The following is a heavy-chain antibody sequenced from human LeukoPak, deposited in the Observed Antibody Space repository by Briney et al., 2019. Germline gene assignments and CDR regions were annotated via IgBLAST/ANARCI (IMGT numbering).Heavy chain of an antibody. D-gene: IGHD3-3*01. CDR3: AKTHDFWSGYCDY. J-gene: IGHJ4*02. V-gene: IGHV3-23*01. Sequence: GGSLRLSCAGSGFTFSSYAMSWVRQAPGKGLEWVSVVSGSGSSTDYADSVKGRFTISRDNSKNTLYLQMNSLRAEDTAVYYCAKTHDFWSGYCDYWGQGTLVTVSS. CDR2: VSGSGSST. CDR1: GFTFSSYA.